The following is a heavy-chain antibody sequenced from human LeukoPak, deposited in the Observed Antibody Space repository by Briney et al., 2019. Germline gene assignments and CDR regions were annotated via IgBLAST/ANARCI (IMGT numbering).Heavy chain of an antibody. CDR3: ARAVRKGPFLYYFDY. CDR2: IYYSGST. J-gene: IGHJ4*02. Sequence: SETLSLTSTVSGGSIGSSSYYWGWIRQPPGKGLEWIGNIYYSGSTYHNPSLKSRVTISVATSKNQFSLKLSSVSAADTAVFFCARAVRKGPFLYYFDYWGQGTLVTGSS. CDR1: GGSIGSSSYY. V-gene: IGHV4-39*01.